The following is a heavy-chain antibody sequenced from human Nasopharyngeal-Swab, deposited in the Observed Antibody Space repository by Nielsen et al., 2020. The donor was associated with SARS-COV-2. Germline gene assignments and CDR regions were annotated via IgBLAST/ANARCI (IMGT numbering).Heavy chain of an antibody. J-gene: IGHJ6*03. D-gene: IGHD2-2*01. CDR2: IIPILGIP. CDR3: ARGALLGYCSSTDCYHYMDV. V-gene: IGHV1-69*04. CDR1: GGTVSSYA. Sequence: SVKVSCKASGGTVSSYAISWVRQAPGQGLEWMGRIIPILGIPNYAQKFQGRLTITADTSTTPAYMELSSLRSEDTAVYYCARGALLGYCSSTDCYHYMDVWGRGTTVTVSS.